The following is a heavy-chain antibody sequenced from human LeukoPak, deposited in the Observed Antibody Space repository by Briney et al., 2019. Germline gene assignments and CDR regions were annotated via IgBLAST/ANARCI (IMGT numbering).Heavy chain of an antibody. D-gene: IGHD6-13*01. V-gene: IGHV3-21*01. CDR1: GFTFSSHN. J-gene: IGHJ4*02. Sequence: GGSLRLSCAASGFTFSSHNMNWVRQAPGKGLEWVSSITSSSSHIHYADSVRGRFTISRDNAKNSLYLQMKSLRAEDTAVYYCARAGYSSSWRERYKYYFDYWGQGTLVTVSS. CDR2: ITSSSSHI. CDR3: ARAGYSSSWRERYKYYFDY.